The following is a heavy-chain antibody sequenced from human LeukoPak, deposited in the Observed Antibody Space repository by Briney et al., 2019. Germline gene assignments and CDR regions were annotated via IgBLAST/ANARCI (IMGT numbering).Heavy chain of an antibody. J-gene: IGHJ4*02. CDR1: GGSFSGYY. D-gene: IGHD3-22*01. V-gene: IGHV4-34*01. Sequence: SETLSLTCAVYGGSFSGYYWSWIRQPPGKGLEWIGEINHTGSTNYNPSLKSRVTISVDTSKNQFSLKLSSVTAEDTALYYCAREKYDNSNLFDQWGQGTLVTVSS. CDR2: INHTGST. CDR3: AREKYDNSNLFDQ.